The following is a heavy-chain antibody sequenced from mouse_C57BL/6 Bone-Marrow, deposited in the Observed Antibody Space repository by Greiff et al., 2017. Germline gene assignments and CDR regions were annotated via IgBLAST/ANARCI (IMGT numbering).Heavy chain of an antibody. CDR2: IRNKANGYTT. V-gene: IGHV7-3*01. CDR1: GFTFTDYY. CDR3: ARSPLLLFDY. D-gene: IGHD1-1*01. J-gene: IGHJ2*01. Sequence: EVNVVESGGGLVQPGGSLSLSCAASGFTFTDYYMSWVRQPPGKALEWLGFIRNKANGYTTEYSASVKGRFTISRDNSQSILYLQMNALRAEDSATYYCARSPLLLFDYWGQGTTLTVSS.